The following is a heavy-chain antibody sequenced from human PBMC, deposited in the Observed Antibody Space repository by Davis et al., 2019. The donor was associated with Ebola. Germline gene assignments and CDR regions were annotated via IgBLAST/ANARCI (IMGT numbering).Heavy chain of an antibody. CDR1: GGSFSGYY. Sequence: PSETLSLTCAVYGGSFSGYYWSWIRQPPGKGLEWIGEINHSGSTNYNPSLKSRVTISVDTSKNQFSLKLSSVTAADTAVYYCARRRSYGSGMDVWGQGTTVTVSS. D-gene: IGHD3-10*01. V-gene: IGHV4-34*01. CDR3: ARRRSYGSGMDV. J-gene: IGHJ6*02. CDR2: INHSGST.